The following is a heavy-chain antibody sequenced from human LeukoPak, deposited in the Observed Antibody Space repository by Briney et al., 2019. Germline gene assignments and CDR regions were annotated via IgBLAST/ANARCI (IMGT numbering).Heavy chain of an antibody. CDR3: AREVDRSFGY. Sequence: GGSLRLSCAASGFRFTGFWMSWVGQAHGQGPEWVANINQGSTETYYVDSVRVRFTISRDNAKNSLSLQMNSLRVDDTAVYYCAREVDRSFGYWGQGNLVTVSS. V-gene: IGHV3-7*01. D-gene: IGHD2-15*01. J-gene: IGHJ4*02. CDR1: GFRFTGFW. CDR2: INQGSTET.